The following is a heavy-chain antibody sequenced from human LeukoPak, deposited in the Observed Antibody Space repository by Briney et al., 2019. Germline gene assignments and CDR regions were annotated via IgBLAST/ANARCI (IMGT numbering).Heavy chain of an antibody. V-gene: IGHV4-39*01. CDR1: GGSIGSASSY. CDR3: ASPGGNRWLQFYHFDY. J-gene: IGHJ4*02. Sequence: SETLSLTCTVSGGSIGSASSYWAWIRQPPGKGLEWIGIMYYTGGTYYNPSLKSRVTISGDTSKNQFSLKLSSVTAADTSVYYCASPGGNRWLQFYHFDYWGQGTLVTVSS. D-gene: IGHD5-24*01. CDR2: MYYTGGT.